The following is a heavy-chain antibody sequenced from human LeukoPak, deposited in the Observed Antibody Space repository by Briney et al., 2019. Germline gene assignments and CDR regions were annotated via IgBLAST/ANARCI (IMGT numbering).Heavy chain of an antibody. J-gene: IGHJ3*02. CDR3: ARAQSPLGYCTSSSCSTEAFDI. V-gene: IGHV1-69*05. CDR1: GYTFTSYA. D-gene: IGHD2-15*01. CDR2: IIPLFGTA. Sequence: ASVKVSCKASGYTFTSYAMNWVRQAPGQGLEWMGGIIPLFGTANYAQRFRGRVTITTDESTSTAYMELSSLKSEDTAVYYCARAQSPLGYCTSSSCSTEAFDIWGQGTTVTVSS.